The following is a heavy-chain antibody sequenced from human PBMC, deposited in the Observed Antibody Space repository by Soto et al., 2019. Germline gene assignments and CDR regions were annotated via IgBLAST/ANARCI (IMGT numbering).Heavy chain of an antibody. CDR1: GYNFGNYW. J-gene: IGHJ4*02. Sequence: GESLKISCKGSGYNFGNYWIGWVRQIPGNGLEWMGMIFPGDSDTKNSPSLQGQITMSVDKSDSSAYLQWRSLKASDTAMYYCGAGDKNDPGAFDICGQGTLVPVSA. V-gene: IGHV5-51*01. D-gene: IGHD7-27*01. CDR2: IFPGDSDT. CDR3: GAGDKNDPGAFDI.